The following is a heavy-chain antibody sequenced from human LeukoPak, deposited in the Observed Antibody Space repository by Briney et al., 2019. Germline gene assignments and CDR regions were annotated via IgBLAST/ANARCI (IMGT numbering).Heavy chain of an antibody. J-gene: IGHJ4*02. D-gene: IGHD3-10*01. V-gene: IGHV3-33*01. CDR3: ARDGLEALLWFGELFSYYFDY. CDR1: GFTFSSYG. Sequence: PGRSLSLSWAAAGFTFSSYGMHWVRQPAGKGLEWVGVIRYDGSNKYYADSVKGRFNISRDNSKNTLYLQMSSLRAEDTAVYYCARDGLEALLWFGELFSYYFDYWGQGTLVTVSS. CDR2: IRYDGSNK.